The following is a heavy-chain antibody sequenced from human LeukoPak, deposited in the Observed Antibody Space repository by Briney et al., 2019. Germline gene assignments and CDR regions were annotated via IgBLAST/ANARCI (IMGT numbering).Heavy chain of an antibody. CDR3: AXXXXXXXXXSYGAPYYFDY. J-gene: IGHJ4*02. V-gene: IGHV4-34*01. CDR2: IYYSGST. CDR1: GESFSGYY. Sequence: PSETLSLTCVVYGESFSGYYWTWIRQPPGKGLEWIGGIYYSGSTYYNPSLTSRGTISVDTSKNQCSLKLRAVNAADTGLYYFAXXXXXXXXXSYGAPYYFDYWGQGTLVTVSS. D-gene: IGHD3-16*01.